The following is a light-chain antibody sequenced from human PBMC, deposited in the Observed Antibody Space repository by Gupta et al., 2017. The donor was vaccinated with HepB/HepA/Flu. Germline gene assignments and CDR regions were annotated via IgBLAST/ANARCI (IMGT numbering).Light chain of an antibody. CDR1: QSISSW. CDR3: QQYNSYSGT. J-gene: IGKJ1*01. Sequence: DIQMTQVPSTLSVSVGERVTITCRASQSISSWLAWYQQKPGKAPKLLIYKASSLESGVPSRFSGSGSGTEFTLTISSLQPDDFATYYCQQYNSYSGTFGQGTKVEIK. CDR2: KAS. V-gene: IGKV1-5*03.